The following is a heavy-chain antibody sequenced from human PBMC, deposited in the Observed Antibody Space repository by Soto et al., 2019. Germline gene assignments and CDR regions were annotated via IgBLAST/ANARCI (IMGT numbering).Heavy chain of an antibody. V-gene: IGHV1-46*01. D-gene: IGHD2-21*02. CDR2: INPSGGST. Sequence: QVQLVQSGAEVKKPGASVKVSCKASGYTFTSYYMHWVRQAPGQGLEWMGIINPSGGSTSYAQKFXXRXTXXRDTSTSTVYMELSSLRSEDTAVYYCYHCGGNSGHWGQGTRVTVSS. CDR1: GYTFTSYY. CDR3: YHCGGNSGH. J-gene: IGHJ1*01.